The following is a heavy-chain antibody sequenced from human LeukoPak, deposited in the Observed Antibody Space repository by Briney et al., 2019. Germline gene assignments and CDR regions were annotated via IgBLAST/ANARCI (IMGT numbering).Heavy chain of an antibody. D-gene: IGHD5-12*01. CDR3: ARVRHSGYVGDAFDI. J-gene: IGHJ3*02. Sequence: PGGSLRLSCAASGFTFSSYAMHWVRQAPGKGLEYVSAISSNGGSTYYANSVQGRFTISRDNSKNTLYLQMGSLRAEDMAVYYCARVRHSGYVGDAFDIWGQGTMVTVSS. CDR2: ISSNGGST. V-gene: IGHV3-64*01. CDR1: GFTFSSYA.